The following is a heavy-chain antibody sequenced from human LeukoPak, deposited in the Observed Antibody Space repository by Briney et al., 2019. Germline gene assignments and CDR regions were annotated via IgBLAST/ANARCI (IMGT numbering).Heavy chain of an antibody. CDR3: ARLDESEGDY. V-gene: IGHV3-21*06. CDR1: GFTFTYYN. Sequence: PGGSLRLSCVASGFTFTYYNMNWVRQAPGKRLEWVSSISSGSDYIQYADSVKGRFTISRDNAKNSLYLQMSSLSAEDTAVYYCARLDESEGDYWGQGTLVTVSS. CDR2: ISSGSDYI. J-gene: IGHJ4*02.